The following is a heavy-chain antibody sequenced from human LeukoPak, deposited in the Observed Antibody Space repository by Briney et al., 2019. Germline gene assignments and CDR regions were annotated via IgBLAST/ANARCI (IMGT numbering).Heavy chain of an antibody. CDR2: ISGSGGST. Sequence: PGGSLRLSCAASGFTFSSYAMSWVRQAPGKGLEWVSAISGSGGSTYYADSVKGRFTISRDNAKNSLYLQMNSLRAEDTAVYYCASLPKYYDSSKMDYWGQGTLVTVSS. CDR1: GFTFSSYA. V-gene: IGHV3-23*01. J-gene: IGHJ4*02. D-gene: IGHD3-22*01. CDR3: ASLPKYYDSSKMDY.